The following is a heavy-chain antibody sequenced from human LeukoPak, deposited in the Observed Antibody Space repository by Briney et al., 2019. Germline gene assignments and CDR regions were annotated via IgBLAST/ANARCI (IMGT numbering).Heavy chain of an antibody. CDR3: ARVSCTDGVYYGLDY. J-gene: IGHJ4*02. CDR2: IKQGGSEK. V-gene: IGHV3-7*01. D-gene: IGHD2-8*01. Sequence: PGGPLRLSCAASGFTFSRFWISWVRQAPGKGLEGVANIKQGGSEKYYVDSVKGRFTISRDNAKNSLYLQMNSLRGEDTAVFYWARVSCTDGVYYGLDYWGQGTLVTVSS. CDR1: GFTFSRFW.